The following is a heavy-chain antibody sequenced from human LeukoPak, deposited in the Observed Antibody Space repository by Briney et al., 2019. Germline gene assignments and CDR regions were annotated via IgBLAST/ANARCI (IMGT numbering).Heavy chain of an antibody. Sequence: GASVKVSCKASVGTFSSYAIRWVRQAPGQGPEWMGGIIPIFGTANYAQKFQGRVTITTDESTSTAYMELSRLRSDDTAVYYCARVLRGVLSGGMHYWGQGTLVTVSS. V-gene: IGHV1-69*05. D-gene: IGHD3-10*01. CDR1: VGTFSSYA. CDR2: IIPIFGTA. CDR3: ARVLRGVLSGGMHY. J-gene: IGHJ4*02.